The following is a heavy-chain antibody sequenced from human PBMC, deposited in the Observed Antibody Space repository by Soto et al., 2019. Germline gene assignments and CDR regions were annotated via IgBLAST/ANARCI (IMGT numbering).Heavy chain of an antibody. V-gene: IGHV3-23*01. CDR1: GFTFNSYA. Sequence: EVQLLESGGGLSLPGGSLRLSCAASGFTFNSYAMTWVRQAPGKGLEWVAGISGNGRKTSYADSVKGRFSISRDNSKKTLFLDVNSLRAEDTAIYYCVKDLNYDFWSGYHYYALEIWGQGTTVTVTS. D-gene: IGHD3-3*01. CDR2: ISGNGRKT. J-gene: IGHJ6*02. CDR3: VKDLNYDFWSGYHYYALEI.